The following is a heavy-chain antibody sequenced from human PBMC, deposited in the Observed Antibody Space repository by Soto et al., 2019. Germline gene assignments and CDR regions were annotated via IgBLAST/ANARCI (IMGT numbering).Heavy chain of an antibody. J-gene: IGHJ3*02. CDR1: GGSISSYY. CDR3: ARRYGDAFDI. Sequence: QVQLQESGPGLVKPSETLSLTCTVSGGSISSYYWSWIRQPPGKGLEWIGYIYYSGSTNYNPSLKSRVTISVDPSTNPFSLKLSSVTAADTAVYYCARRYGDAFDIWGQGTMVTVSS. CDR2: IYYSGST. V-gene: IGHV4-59*08. D-gene: IGHD4-17*01.